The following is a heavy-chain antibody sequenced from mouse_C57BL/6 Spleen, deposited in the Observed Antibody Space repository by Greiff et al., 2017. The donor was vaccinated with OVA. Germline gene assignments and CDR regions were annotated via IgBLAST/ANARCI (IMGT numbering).Heavy chain of an antibody. CDR1: GFTFSSYA. Sequence: EVNVVESGGGLVKPGGSLKLSCAASGFTFSSYAMSWVRQTPEKRLEWVATISDGGSYTSYPDNVKGRFTISRDNAKNNLYLQMSHLKSEDTAMYYCARDGGFNYGSSYVDYFDYWGQGTTLTVAS. V-gene: IGHV5-4*01. J-gene: IGHJ2*01. CDR2: ISDGGSYT. D-gene: IGHD1-1*01. CDR3: ARDGGFNYGSSYVDYFDY.